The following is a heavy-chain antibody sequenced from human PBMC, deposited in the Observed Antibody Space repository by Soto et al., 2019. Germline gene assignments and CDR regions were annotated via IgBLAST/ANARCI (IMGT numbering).Heavy chain of an antibody. CDR3: AHNYDFWSGYSSPCYYYGMDV. J-gene: IGHJ6*02. CDR1: GFTFSSYA. CDR2: ISYDGSNK. D-gene: IGHD3-3*01. Sequence: PGGSLRLSCAASGFTFSSYAMHWVRQAPGKGLEWVAVISYDGSNKYYADSVKGRFTISRDNSKNTLYLQMNSLRAEDTAVYYCAHNYDFWSGYSSPCYYYGMDVWGQGTTVTVSS. V-gene: IGHV3-30-3*01.